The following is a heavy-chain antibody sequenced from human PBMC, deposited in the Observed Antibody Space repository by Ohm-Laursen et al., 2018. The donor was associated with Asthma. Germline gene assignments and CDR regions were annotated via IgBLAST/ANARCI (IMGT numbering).Heavy chain of an antibody. CDR1: GFTFSSNA. CDR3: AKMPTGRIVPEFNYFDY. J-gene: IGHJ4*02. Sequence: SLRLSCSASGFTFSSNAMHWVRQAPGKGLEWVAVISKDGSNKYYAESVKGRFTISRDNSMNTLYVQMNSLRAEDTAVYYCAKMPTGRIVPEFNYFDYWGQGTLVTVSS. D-gene: IGHD3-16*02. V-gene: IGHV3-30-3*01. CDR2: ISKDGSNK.